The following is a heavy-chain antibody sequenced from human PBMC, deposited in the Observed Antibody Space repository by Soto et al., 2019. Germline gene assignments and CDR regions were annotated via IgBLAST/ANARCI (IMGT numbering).Heavy chain of an antibody. D-gene: IGHD6-13*01. J-gene: IGHJ6*02. CDR1: GFTFSSYA. CDR2: ISYDGSNK. V-gene: IGHV3-30-3*01. CDR3: ASPAGPQQLVRHYYYGMDV. Sequence: PGGSLRLSCAASGFTFSSYAMHWVRQAPGKGLEWVAVISYDGSNKYYADSVKGRFTISRDNSKNTLYLQMNSLRAEDTAVYYCASPAGPQQLVRHYYYGMDVWGQGTTVTVSS.